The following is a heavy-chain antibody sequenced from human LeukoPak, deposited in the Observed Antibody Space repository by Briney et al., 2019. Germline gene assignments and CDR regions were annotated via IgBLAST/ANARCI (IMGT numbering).Heavy chain of an antibody. D-gene: IGHD4-11*01. CDR2: ISSNGGST. CDR3: ARGHSNSPYYFDY. V-gene: IGHV3-64*01. J-gene: IGHJ4*02. CDR1: GFTFSSYA. Sequence: GGSLRLSCAASGFTFSSYAMHWVRQAPGKGLEYVSAISSNGGSTYYANSVKGRFTISRDNSKNTLYLQMGSLRAEDMAVYYCARGHSNSPYYFDYWGQGTPVTVSS.